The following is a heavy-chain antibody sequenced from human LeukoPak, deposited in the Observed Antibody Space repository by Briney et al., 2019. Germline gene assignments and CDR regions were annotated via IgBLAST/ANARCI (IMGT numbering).Heavy chain of an antibody. J-gene: IGHJ4*02. V-gene: IGHV4-59*08. CDR2: MYNSGST. D-gene: IGHD5-24*01. CDR3: ARHGGGYSFDY. Sequence: SSETLSLTCSVSGGSISNYYWSWIRQPPGKGLEWIGYMYNSGSTNYNPSLKSRVTISEDTSKSQFSLKVTSVTAADTAVYYCARHGGGYSFDYWGQGTLVTVSS. CDR1: GGSISNYY.